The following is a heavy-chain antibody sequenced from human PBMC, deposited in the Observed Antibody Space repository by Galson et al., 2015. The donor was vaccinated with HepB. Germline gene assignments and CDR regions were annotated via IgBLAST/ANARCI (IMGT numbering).Heavy chain of an antibody. CDR1: GGTFSSYA. CDR3: AREDDEVVPVKDRMVQGVTKSYYYMDV. D-gene: IGHD3-10*01. CDR2: IIPIFGTA. V-gene: IGHV1-69*13. J-gene: IGHJ6*03. Sequence: SVKVSCKASGGTFSSYAISWVRQAPGQGLEWMGGIIPIFGTANYAQKFQGRVTITADESTSTAYMELSSLRSEDTAVYYCAREDDEVVPVKDRMVQGVTKSYYYMDVWGKGTTVTVSS.